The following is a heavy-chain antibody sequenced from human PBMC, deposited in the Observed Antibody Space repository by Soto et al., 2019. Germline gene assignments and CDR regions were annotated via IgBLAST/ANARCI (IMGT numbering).Heavy chain of an antibody. Sequence: GGSLRLSCAASGFAFSSYAMSWVRQAPGKGLEWVSAISGSGGSTYYADSVKGRFTISRDNSKNTLYLQMNSLRAEDTAVYYCAKDLLGYCSSTSCSPRGAFDISGQGTMVTVS. CDR3: AKDLLGYCSSTSCSPRGAFDI. V-gene: IGHV3-23*01. CDR1: GFAFSSYA. J-gene: IGHJ3*02. D-gene: IGHD2-2*01. CDR2: ISGSGGST.